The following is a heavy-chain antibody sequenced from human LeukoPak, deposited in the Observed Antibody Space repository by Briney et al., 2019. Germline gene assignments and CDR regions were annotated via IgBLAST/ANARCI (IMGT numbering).Heavy chain of an antibody. V-gene: IGHV3-33*01. CDR3: AGDTPPGGDYYFDY. D-gene: IGHD3-16*01. CDR2: IWNAGTNT. CDR1: GFSFSTYG. J-gene: IGHJ4*02. Sequence: GSLRLSCAASGFSFSTYGMHWVRQAPGKGLEWVALIWNAGTNTYYADSVKGRFTISRDNSKNTLYLQMNSLRAEDTAVYYCAGDTPPGGDYYFDYWGQGTLVIVSS.